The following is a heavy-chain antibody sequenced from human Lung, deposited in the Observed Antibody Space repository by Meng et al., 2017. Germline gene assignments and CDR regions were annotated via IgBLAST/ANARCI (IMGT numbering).Heavy chain of an antibody. CDR3: ARGPTTMAHDFDY. Sequence: QVQLQQWGAVLLKPSETLSLTCVVSVGSFSDYYWSWIRQPPGKGLEWIGEINHSGSTNYNPSLESRATISVDTSQNNLSLKLSSVTAADSAVYYCARGPTTMAHDFDYWGQGTLVTVSS. J-gene: IGHJ4*02. D-gene: IGHD4-11*01. CDR1: VGSFSDYY. V-gene: IGHV4-34*01. CDR2: INHSGST.